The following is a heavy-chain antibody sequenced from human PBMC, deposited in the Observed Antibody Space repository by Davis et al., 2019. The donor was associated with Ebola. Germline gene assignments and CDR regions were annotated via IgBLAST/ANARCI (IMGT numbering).Heavy chain of an antibody. CDR2: INGGGTRT. CDR1: GFSFSDTD. J-gene: IGHJ4*02. V-gene: IGHV3-23*01. Sequence: GESLKISCEASGFSFSDTDMNWVRQAPGKGLEYVANINGGGTRTYYAAFVEGRFTLSRDNSKNTLYLEMNSLRAEDTAVYYCAREHDFWSAYFDYWGQGTLVTVSS. CDR3: AREHDFWSAYFDY. D-gene: IGHD3-3*01.